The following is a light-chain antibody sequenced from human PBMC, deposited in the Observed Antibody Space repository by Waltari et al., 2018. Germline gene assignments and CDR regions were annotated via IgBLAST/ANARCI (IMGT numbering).Light chain of an antibody. J-gene: IGKJ2*01. CDR2: AAS. CDR1: ETITVF. CDR3: QQSYTTPYT. Sequence: DIQMTQSPSSLSASLGDRVTITCRASETITVFLNWYQQKPGKAPNLLIYAASNLQSGVPSRFSGSGSGTDFTLTISSLQPEDFATYYFQQSYTTPYTFGQGTELHIK. V-gene: IGKV1-39*01.